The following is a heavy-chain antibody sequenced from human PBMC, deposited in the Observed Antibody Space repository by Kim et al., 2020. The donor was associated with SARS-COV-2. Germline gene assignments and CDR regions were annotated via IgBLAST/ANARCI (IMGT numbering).Heavy chain of an antibody. V-gene: IGHV3-23*01. CDR1: GFNFSTYT. CDR3: AKALGSGNYYGTFDY. J-gene: IGHJ4*02. Sequence: GGSLRLSCAASGFNFSTYTMTWVRQAPGKGLEWVSGLSGSGSSKYHADSVKGRFTISRDNSKKTLYLQMNSLRDDDTAVYYCAKALGSGNYYGTFDYWGQGTLVTVSS. CDR2: LSGSGSSK. D-gene: IGHD3-10*01.